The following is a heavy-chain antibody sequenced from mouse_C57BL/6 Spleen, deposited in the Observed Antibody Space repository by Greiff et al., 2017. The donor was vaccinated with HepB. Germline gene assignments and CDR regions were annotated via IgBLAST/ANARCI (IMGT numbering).Heavy chain of an antibody. CDR2: IYPGSGST. D-gene: IGHD1-2*01. Sequence: QVQLQQPGAELVKPGASVKMSCKASGYTFTSYWITWVKQRPGQGLEWIGDIYPGSGSTNYNEKFKSKATLTVDTSSSTAYMQLSSLTSEDSAVYDCARSPEEYYGFSYYFDYWGQGTTLTVSS. V-gene: IGHV1-55*01. J-gene: IGHJ2*01. CDR3: ARSPEEYYGFSYYFDY. CDR1: GYTFTSYW.